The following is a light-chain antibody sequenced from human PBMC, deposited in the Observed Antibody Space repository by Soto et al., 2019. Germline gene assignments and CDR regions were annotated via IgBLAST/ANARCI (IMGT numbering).Light chain of an antibody. CDR1: QTVSSRY. V-gene: IGKV3-20*01. CDR3: QHYGRSPPFT. J-gene: IGKJ2*01. Sequence: EIVLTQSPGTLALSPGERATLSCRASQTVSSRYLAWYQQKPGQAPRLLMYGASNRATGIRDRFSGSGFGTDFTLTISRLETVDFTVYFYQHYGRSPPFTIEQGTKVAIK. CDR2: GAS.